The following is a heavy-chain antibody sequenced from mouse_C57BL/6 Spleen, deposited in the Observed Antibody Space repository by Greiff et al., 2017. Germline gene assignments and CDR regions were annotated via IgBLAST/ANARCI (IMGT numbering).Heavy chain of an antibody. J-gene: IGHJ2*01. CDR3: ARSTMITSYFDY. CDR2: INPNNGGT. Sequence: EVKLQESGPELVKPGASVKIPCKASGYTFTDYNMDWVKQSHGKSLEWIGDINPNNGGTIYNQKFKGKATLTVDKSSSTAYMELRSLTSEDTAVYYCARSTMITSYFDYWGQGTTLTVSS. CDR1: GYTFTDYN. V-gene: IGHV1-18*01. D-gene: IGHD2-4*01.